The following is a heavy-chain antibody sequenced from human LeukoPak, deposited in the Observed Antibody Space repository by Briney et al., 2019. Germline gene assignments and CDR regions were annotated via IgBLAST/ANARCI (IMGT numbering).Heavy chain of an antibody. D-gene: IGHD3-22*01. Sequence: SETLSLTCAVYGGSFSGYYWSWIRQPPGKGLEWIGEINHSGSTKYKPPLTSRVTISVDTSKNQFSLKLSSVTAADTAVYYCARGKGRARGPYYYYSSGYYYVDNWGQGTLVTVSS. CDR3: ARGKGRARGPYYYYSSGYYYVDN. CDR1: GGSFSGYY. J-gene: IGHJ4*02. V-gene: IGHV4-34*01. CDR2: INHSGST.